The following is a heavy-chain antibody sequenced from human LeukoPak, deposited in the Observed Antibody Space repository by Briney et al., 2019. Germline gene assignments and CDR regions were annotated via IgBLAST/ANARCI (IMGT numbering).Heavy chain of an antibody. D-gene: IGHD6-13*01. V-gene: IGHV3-64D*06. CDR3: VKDRIAAAGNWFDP. CDR2: IGSNGGST. J-gene: IGHJ5*02. Sequence: GGSLRLSCSASGFTFSSYAMHWVRQAPGKGLEYVSAIGSNGGSTYYADSVKGRFTISRDNSKNTLYLQMSSLRAEDTAVYYCVKDRIAAAGNWFDPWGQGTLVTVSS. CDR1: GFTFSSYA.